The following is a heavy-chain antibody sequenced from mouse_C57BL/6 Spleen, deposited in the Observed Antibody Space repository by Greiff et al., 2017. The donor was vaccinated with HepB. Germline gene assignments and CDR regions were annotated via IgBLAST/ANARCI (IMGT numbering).Heavy chain of an antibody. J-gene: IGHJ3*01. CDR1: EYEFPSHD. CDR3: ARHEFPYYYGSPWFAY. V-gene: IGHV5-2*01. D-gene: IGHD1-1*01. CDR2: INSDGGST. Sequence: EVQRVESGGGLVQPGESLKHSCESNEYEFPSHDMSWVRKTPEKRLELVAAINSDGGSTYYPDTMERRFIISRDNTKKTLYLQMSSLRSEDTALYYCARHEFPYYYGSPWFAYWGQGTLVTVSA.